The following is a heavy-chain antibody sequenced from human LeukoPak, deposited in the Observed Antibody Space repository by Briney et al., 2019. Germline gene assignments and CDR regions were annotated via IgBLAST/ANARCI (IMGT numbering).Heavy chain of an antibody. Sequence: SETLSLTCTVSGGSISSYYWSWIRQPAGKGLEWIGRIYTSGSTNYNPSLKSRVTMSVDTSKNQFSLKLSSVTAADTAVYYCARDSRGGGSCYAFDIWGQGTMVTVSS. CDR3: ARDSRGGGSCYAFDI. CDR1: GGSISSYY. J-gene: IGHJ3*02. V-gene: IGHV4-4*07. D-gene: IGHD2-15*01. CDR2: IYTSGST.